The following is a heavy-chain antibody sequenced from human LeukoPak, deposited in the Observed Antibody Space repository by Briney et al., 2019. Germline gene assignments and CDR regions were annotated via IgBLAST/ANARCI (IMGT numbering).Heavy chain of an antibody. J-gene: IGHJ6*02. V-gene: IGHV3-7*01. CDR1: GFTSSSYG. CDR3: ATYINWVAGDV. Sequence: GRSLRLSCAASGFTSSSYGMHWVRQAPGQGLEWVAHINHEGGGIQYVDSVKGRFTISRDNAKGSVYLQMNSLRAEDTAIYHCATYINWVAGDVWGQGTTVIVSS. D-gene: IGHD1-1*01. CDR2: INHEGGGI.